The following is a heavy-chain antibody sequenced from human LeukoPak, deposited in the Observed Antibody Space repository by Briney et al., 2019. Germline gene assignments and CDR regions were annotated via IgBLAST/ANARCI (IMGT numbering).Heavy chain of an antibody. Sequence: PGGSLRLSCAASGFTFSSQAMSWVRQAPGKGLEWVSAISVSGASTYYTDSVKGRFTISRDNSKNTLYLQMNSLRAEDAALYYCAKPLIVGAPVQRPFEHWGQGTLVTVSS. V-gene: IGHV3-23*01. CDR1: GFTFSSQA. CDR2: ISVSGAST. D-gene: IGHD1-26*01. J-gene: IGHJ4*02. CDR3: AKPLIVGAPVQRPFEH.